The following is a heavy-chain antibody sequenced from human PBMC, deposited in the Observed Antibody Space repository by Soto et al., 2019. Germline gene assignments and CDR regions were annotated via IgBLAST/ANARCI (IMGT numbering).Heavy chain of an antibody. V-gene: IGHV3-23*01. Sequence: PGGSLRLSCAASGFTFSSYAMSWVRQAPGKGLEWVSAISGSGGSTYYADSVKGRFTISRDNSKNTLYLQMNSLRAEDTAVYYCAKDNAWGPWGDYVVVLFDYWGQGTLVTVSS. CDR3: AKDNAWGPWGDYVVVLFDY. CDR2: ISGSGGST. CDR1: GFTFSSYA. J-gene: IGHJ4*02. D-gene: IGHD3-22*01.